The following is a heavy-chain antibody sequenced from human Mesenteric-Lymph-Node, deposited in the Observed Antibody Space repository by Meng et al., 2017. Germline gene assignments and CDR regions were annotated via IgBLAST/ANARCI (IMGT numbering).Heavy chain of an antibody. D-gene: IGHD1-26*01. CDR1: GFTFSSYA. J-gene: IGHJ1*01. V-gene: IGHV3-23*01. CDR2: IRAIGGST. CDR3: TKDIYIGSDIRYFQY. Sequence: GESLKISCAASGFTFSSYAMSWVRRAPGKGLEWVSTIRAIGGSTDYGDSVKGRFTISRDSSKNILYLQRNSLRAEDTAVYFCTKDIYIGSDIRYFQYWGQGTLVTVSS.